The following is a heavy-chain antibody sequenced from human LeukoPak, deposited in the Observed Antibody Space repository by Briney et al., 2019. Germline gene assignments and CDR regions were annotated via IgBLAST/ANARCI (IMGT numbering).Heavy chain of an antibody. D-gene: IGHD4-17*01. CDR1: GGSISSSSYY. Sequence: SETLPLTCTVSGGSISSSSYYWGWIRQPPGKGLEWIGSIYYSGSTYYNPSLKSRVTISVDTSKNQFSLKLSSVTAADTAVYYCARTMTTVLQAFDIWGQGTMVTVS. CDR2: IYYSGST. V-gene: IGHV4-39*07. J-gene: IGHJ3*02. CDR3: ARTMTTVLQAFDI.